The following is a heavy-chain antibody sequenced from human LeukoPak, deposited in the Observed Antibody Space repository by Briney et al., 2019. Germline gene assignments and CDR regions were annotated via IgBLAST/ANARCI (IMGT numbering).Heavy chain of an antibody. CDR3: ARDETYSSDWQSNHYYYYMDV. D-gene: IGHD6-19*01. Sequence: PSETLSLTCTVSGGSISSYYWSWIRQPPGKGLEWIGYIYYSGSTNYNPSLKSRVTISVDTSKNQFSLKLSSVTAADTAVCYCARDETYSSDWQSNHYYYYMDVWGKGTTVTVSS. CDR2: IYYSGST. J-gene: IGHJ6*03. V-gene: IGHV4-59*12. CDR1: GGSISSYY.